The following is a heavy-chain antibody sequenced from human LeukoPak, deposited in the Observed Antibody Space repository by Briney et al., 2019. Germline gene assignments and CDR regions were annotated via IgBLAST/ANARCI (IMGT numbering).Heavy chain of an antibody. J-gene: IGHJ5*02. Sequence: SQTLSLTCTVSGGSIRSGGYYWSWIRQHPGKGLAWIGNIYYSGSTSYNPSLKSRVTISVDTSKNQFSLKLNSVTAADTAVYYCARGASNYGSFWFDPWGQGTLVTVSS. V-gene: IGHV4-31*03. CDR2: IYYSGST. D-gene: IGHD4-11*01. CDR1: GGSIRSGGYY. CDR3: ARGASNYGSFWFDP.